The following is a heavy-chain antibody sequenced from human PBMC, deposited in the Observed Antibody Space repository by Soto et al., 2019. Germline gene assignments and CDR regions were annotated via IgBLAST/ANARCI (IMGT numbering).Heavy chain of an antibody. D-gene: IGHD5-12*01. V-gene: IGHV1-8*01. Sequence: QVQLVQSGAEVKKPGASVKVSCKASGYTFISYDINWVRQATGQGLEWIGWMNPNTGDTGYAQKVQGRGHLTRENPINTAHLAVSHLRSYDTGGYFWSRGGGYNFGFRGQGTLVTVSS. CDR2: MNPNTGDT. CDR3: SRGGGYNFGF. J-gene: IGHJ4*02. CDR1: GYTFISYD.